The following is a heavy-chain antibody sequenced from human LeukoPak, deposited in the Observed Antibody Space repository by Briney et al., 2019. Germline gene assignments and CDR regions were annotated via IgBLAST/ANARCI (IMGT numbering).Heavy chain of an antibody. CDR1: GFTFISYW. D-gene: IGHD4-17*01. Sequence: PGGSLRPSCAASGFTFISYWMSWVRQAPGKGLGWVANIKQEGSEKYYVDSVKGRFTISRDNAKNSLYLQMNSLRAEDTAVYYCAREGNYGDYVIYYYYMDVWGKGTTVTVSS. J-gene: IGHJ6*03. V-gene: IGHV3-7*01. CDR2: IKQEGSEK. CDR3: AREGNYGDYVIYYYYMDV.